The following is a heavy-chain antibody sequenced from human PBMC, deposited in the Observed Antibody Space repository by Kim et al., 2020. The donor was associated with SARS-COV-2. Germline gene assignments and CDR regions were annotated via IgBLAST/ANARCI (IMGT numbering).Heavy chain of an antibody. CDR3: AKDLERQIYDILTGYYPYYYYGMDV. J-gene: IGHJ6*02. D-gene: IGHD3-9*01. CDR1: GFTFSSYA. V-gene: IGHV3-23*01. CDR2: ISGSGGST. Sequence: GGSLRLSCAASGFTFSSYAMSWVRQAPGKGLEWVSAISGSGGSTYYADSVKGRFTISRDNSKNTLYLQMNSLRAEDTAVYYCAKDLERQIYDILTGYYPYYYYGMDVWGQGTTVTVSS.